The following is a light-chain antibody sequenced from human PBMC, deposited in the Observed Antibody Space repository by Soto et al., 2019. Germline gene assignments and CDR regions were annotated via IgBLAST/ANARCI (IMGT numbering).Light chain of an antibody. CDR1: QSVSSNY. J-gene: IGKJ1*01. CDR3: QQYGTSPWT. Sequence: EIVLTQSPGTLSLSPGERATLSCRASQSVSSNYLAWYQQKPGQAPRLLIYGASNRATGIPDRFSGSGSETDFTLTISRLEPEDFAVYFCQQYGTSPWTFGQGTKVDIK. CDR2: GAS. V-gene: IGKV3-20*01.